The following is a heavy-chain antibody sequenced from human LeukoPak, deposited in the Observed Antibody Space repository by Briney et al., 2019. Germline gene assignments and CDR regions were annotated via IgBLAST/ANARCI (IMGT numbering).Heavy chain of an antibody. Sequence: GGSLRLSCAASGFAFTDYYMSWIRQAPGKGLEWVSYITNSGTTIYYADSVKGRFTISRDNAKNSLYLQMNSLRAEDTAVYYCARDGHYDILTGYFQDWGHGTLVTVSS. D-gene: IGHD3-9*01. CDR2: ITNSGTTI. J-gene: IGHJ1*01. V-gene: IGHV3-11*01. CDR1: GFAFTDYY. CDR3: ARDGHYDILTGYFQD.